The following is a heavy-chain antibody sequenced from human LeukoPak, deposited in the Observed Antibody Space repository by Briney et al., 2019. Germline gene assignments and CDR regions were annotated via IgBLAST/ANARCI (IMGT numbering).Heavy chain of an antibody. CDR2: ITNGGGTT. CDR1: GLTFSSYA. CDR3: ARDPPHVSWLFDY. D-gene: IGHD3-16*01. J-gene: IGHJ4*02. Sequence: PGGSLRLSCAASGLTFSSYAMSWVRQAPGKGLEWVSAITNGGGTTYYADSVKGRFTISRDNSKNTLYLQMISLRAGDTAVYYCARDPPHVSWLFDYWGQGTLVTVSS. V-gene: IGHV3-23*01.